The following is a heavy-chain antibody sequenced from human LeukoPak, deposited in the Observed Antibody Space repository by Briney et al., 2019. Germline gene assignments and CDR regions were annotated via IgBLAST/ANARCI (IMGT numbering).Heavy chain of an antibody. D-gene: IGHD3-10*01. CDR2: IWYDGSNK. CDR3: ARDLDFIIDY. V-gene: IGHV3-33*08. J-gene: IGHJ4*02. Sequence: GGSLRLSCAASGFTFSSYAMSWVRQAPGKGLEWVAVIWYDGSNKYYADSVKGRFTISRDNSKNTLYLQMNSLRAEDTAVYYCARDLDFIIDYWGQGTLVTVSS. CDR1: GFTFSSYA.